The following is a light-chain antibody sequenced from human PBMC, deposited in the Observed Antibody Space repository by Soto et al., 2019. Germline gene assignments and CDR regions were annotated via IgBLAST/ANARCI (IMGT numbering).Light chain of an antibody. CDR3: QQSYSTSWT. CDR1: QSISSY. CDR2: AAS. V-gene: IGKV1-39*01. Sequence: DIQMTQSTSSLSASVGDRVTITCRASQSISSYLNWYQQKPGKATKLLIYAASSLQSGVPSRFSGSGSGTDFTLTISSLQPEEFATYYCQQSYSTSWTFGQGTKVEIK. J-gene: IGKJ1*01.